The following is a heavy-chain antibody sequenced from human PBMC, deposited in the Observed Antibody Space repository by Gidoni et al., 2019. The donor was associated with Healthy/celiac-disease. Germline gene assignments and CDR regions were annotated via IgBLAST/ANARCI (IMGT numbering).Heavy chain of an antibody. V-gene: IGHV3-66*01. CDR1: GFTVSSNY. Sequence: EVQLVESGGGLVQPGGSLRLSCAASGFTVSSNYMSWVRQAPGKGLEWVSVIYSGGSTYYADSVKGRFTISRDNSKNTLYLQMNSLRAEDTAVYYCAREGDRGYYYGSGSYYDYWGQGTLVTVSS. CDR3: AREGDRGYYYGSGSYYDY. D-gene: IGHD3-10*01. CDR2: IYSGGST. J-gene: IGHJ4*02.